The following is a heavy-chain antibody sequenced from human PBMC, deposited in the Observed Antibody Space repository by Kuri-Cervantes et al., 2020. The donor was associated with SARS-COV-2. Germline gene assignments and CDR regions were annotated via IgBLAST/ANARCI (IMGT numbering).Heavy chain of an antibody. CDR2: IIPIFGTA. D-gene: IGHD3-16*01. J-gene: IGHJ4*02. CDR1: GGTFSSYA. CDR3: AKGLRDWGKRWDY. V-gene: IGHV1-69*05. Sequence: SVKVSCKASGGTFSSYAISWMRQAPGQGLEWMGGIIPIFGTANYAQKFQGRVTITTDESTSTAYMELSSLRSEDTAVYYCAKGLRDWGKRWDYWGQGTLVTVSS.